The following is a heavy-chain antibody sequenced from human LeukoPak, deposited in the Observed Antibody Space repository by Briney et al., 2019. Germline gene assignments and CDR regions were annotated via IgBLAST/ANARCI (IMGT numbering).Heavy chain of an antibody. V-gene: IGHV4-4*07. CDR1: GGSISSNY. Sequence: PSGTLSLTCTVSGGSISSNYWTWIRQPAGMGLEWIGRIHTSGTTNYNPSLKSRVTMSIGTSKNQFSLNMTSVTAADTAVYYCAREGGQERYFDYWGQGTLVTVSS. CDR2: IHTSGTT. J-gene: IGHJ4*02. CDR3: AREGGQERYFDY.